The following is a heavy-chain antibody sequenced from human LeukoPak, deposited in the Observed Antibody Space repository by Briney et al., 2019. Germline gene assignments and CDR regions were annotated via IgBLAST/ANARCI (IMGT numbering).Heavy chain of an antibody. Sequence: SETLSLTCTVSGGSISSYYWSWIRQPSGKGLEWIGYIYYSGSTNYNPSLKSRVTISVDTSKNQLSLKLSSLTAADTAVYYCARHEYSGSYYGLSWFDPWGQGTLVTVSS. CDR2: IYYSGST. J-gene: IGHJ5*02. CDR1: GGSISSYY. V-gene: IGHV4-59*08. CDR3: ARHEYSGSYYGLSWFDP. D-gene: IGHD1-26*01.